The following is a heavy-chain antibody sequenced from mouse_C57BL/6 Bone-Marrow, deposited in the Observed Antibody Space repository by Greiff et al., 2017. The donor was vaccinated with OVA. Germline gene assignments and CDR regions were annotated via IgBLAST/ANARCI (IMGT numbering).Heavy chain of an antibody. J-gene: IGHJ2*01. V-gene: IGHV1-61*01. D-gene: IGHD4-1*01. CDR1: GYTFTSYW. Sequence: VQLQQPGAELVRPGSSVKLSCKASGYTFTSYWMDWVKQRPGQGLEWIGNIYPSDSETHYNQKFKDKATLTVDKSSSTAYMQLSSLTSEDSAVYYCARDSGRGYFDYWGKGTTLTVSS. CDR2: IYPSDSET. CDR3: ARDSGRGYFDY.